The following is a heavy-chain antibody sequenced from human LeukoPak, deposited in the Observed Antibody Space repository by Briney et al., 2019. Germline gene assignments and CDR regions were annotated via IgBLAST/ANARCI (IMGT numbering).Heavy chain of an antibody. V-gene: IGHV3-11*04. CDR2: ISISDTTI. Sequence: KSGGSLRLSCAASGFTFSDYYMSWIRQAPGKGLEWVSYISISDTTIYYADSVKGRFTISRDNAKNSLYLQMDSLRAEDTAVYYCAREPCSSTNCRIFDSWGQGTLVTVSS. J-gene: IGHJ4*02. D-gene: IGHD2-2*01. CDR1: GFTFSDYY. CDR3: AREPCSSTNCRIFDS.